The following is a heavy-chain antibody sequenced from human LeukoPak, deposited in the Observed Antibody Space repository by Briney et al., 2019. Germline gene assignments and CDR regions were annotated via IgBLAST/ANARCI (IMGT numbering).Heavy chain of an antibody. Sequence: SETLSLTCTVSGGSISSSSYYWGWIRQPPGKGLEWIGSIYYSGSTYYNPSLKSRVTISVDTSNNQFSLKLSSVTAADTAVYFCVRLLGGYFAGNTFDIWGQGTVVSVSS. CDR3: VRLLGGYFAGNTFDI. V-gene: IGHV4-39*01. CDR2: IYYSGST. J-gene: IGHJ3*02. CDR1: GGSISSSSYY. D-gene: IGHD3-9*01.